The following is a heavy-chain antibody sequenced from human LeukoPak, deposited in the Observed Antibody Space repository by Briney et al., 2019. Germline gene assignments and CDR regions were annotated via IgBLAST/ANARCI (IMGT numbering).Heavy chain of an antibody. CDR3: ARHPLKAYVSDWFDP. V-gene: IGHV4-39*01. D-gene: IGHD3-10*02. J-gene: IGHJ5*02. Sequence: SETLSLTCTVSGGSISNRSYYWGWLRQPPGKGLEWIASIFYSGSTYHNPSLKSRVTISVDTSKSQFSLKLSSVTAADTAVYFCARHPLKAYVSDWFDPWGQGTLVTVSS. CDR2: IFYSGST. CDR1: GGSISNRSYY.